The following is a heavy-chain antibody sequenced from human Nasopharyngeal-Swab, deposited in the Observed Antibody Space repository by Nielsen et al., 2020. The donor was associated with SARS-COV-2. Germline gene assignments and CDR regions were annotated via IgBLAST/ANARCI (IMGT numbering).Heavy chain of an antibody. CDR3: AREGGSSGWYYFDY. V-gene: IGHV3-53*01. Sequence: GGSLRLSCAASGFTVSSNYMSWVHQAPGKGLEWVSVIYSGGSTYYADSVKGRFTISRDNSKNTLYLQMNSLRAEDTAVYYCAREGGSSGWYYFDYWGQGTLVTVSS. D-gene: IGHD6-19*01. CDR2: IYSGGST. J-gene: IGHJ4*02. CDR1: GFTVSSNY.